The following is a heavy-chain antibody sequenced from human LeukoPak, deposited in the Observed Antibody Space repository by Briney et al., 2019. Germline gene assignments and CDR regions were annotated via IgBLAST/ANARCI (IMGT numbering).Heavy chain of an antibody. D-gene: IGHD3-16*01. CDR3: ARSHPGGEVSY. V-gene: IGHV4-59*01. Sequence: PSETLSLTCTVSGGSISSYYWSWIRQPPGKGLEWIGYIYYSGSTNYNPSLKSRVTISVDTSKNQFSLKLSSVTAADTSVIYCARSHPGGEVSYWGQGTLVTVSS. CDR1: GGSISSYY. CDR2: IYYSGST. J-gene: IGHJ4*02.